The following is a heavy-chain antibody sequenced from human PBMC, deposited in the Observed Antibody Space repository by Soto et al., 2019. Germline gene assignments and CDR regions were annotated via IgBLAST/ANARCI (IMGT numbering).Heavy chain of an antibody. J-gene: IGHJ4*02. Sequence: ASVKVSCKASGYTFTSYGISWVRQAPGQGLEWMGWISAYNGNTNYAQKLQGRVTMTTDTSTSTAYMELRSLRSDDTAVYYCARVGDFWSEKGYFHYWGQGTILAVSS. CDR2: ISAYNGNT. CDR3: ARVGDFWSEKGYFHY. D-gene: IGHD3-3*01. V-gene: IGHV1-18*04. CDR1: GYTFTSYG.